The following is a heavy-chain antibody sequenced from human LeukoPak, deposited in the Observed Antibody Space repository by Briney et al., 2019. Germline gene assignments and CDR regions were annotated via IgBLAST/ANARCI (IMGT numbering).Heavy chain of an antibody. Sequence: GGSLSLSCAAFGFTSSNYGLPWVGKAPAKGREGVVVISHDGSNNNYADSVKGRFTISRDNSKNTLYLQMNSLRPEDTAVYYCAKVRVGTAHFDYWGQGTLVTVSS. CDR2: ISHDGSNN. V-gene: IGHV3-30*18. CDR1: GFTSSNYG. CDR3: AKVRVGTAHFDY. D-gene: IGHD2-15*01. J-gene: IGHJ4*02.